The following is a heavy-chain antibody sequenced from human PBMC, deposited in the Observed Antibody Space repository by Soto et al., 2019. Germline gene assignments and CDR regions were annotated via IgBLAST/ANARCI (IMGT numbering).Heavy chain of an antibody. CDR2: ISYGGSNK. CDR1: GFTFSSYA. Sequence: QVQLVESGGGVVQPGRSLRLSCAASGFTFSSYAMHWVRQAPGKGLEWVAVISYGGSNKYYADSVKGRFTISRDNSKNTLYLQMNSLRAEDTAVYYCARDGAAAGGFDYWGQGTLVTVSS. J-gene: IGHJ4*02. V-gene: IGHV3-30-3*01. CDR3: ARDGAAAGGFDY. D-gene: IGHD6-13*01.